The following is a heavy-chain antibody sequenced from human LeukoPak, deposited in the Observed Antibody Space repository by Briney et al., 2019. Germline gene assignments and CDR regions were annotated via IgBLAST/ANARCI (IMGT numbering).Heavy chain of an antibody. CDR2: IYHSGST. J-gene: IGHJ4*02. V-gene: IGHV4-38-2*02. CDR1: GYSISSGYY. D-gene: IGHD5-12*01. Sequence: SETLSLTCTVSGYSISSGYYWGWIRQPPGKGLEWIGSIYHSGSTYYNPSLKSRVTISVDTSKNQFSLKLSSVTAADTAVYYCARGRGYGPYFDYWGQGTLVTVSS. CDR3: ARGRGYGPYFDY.